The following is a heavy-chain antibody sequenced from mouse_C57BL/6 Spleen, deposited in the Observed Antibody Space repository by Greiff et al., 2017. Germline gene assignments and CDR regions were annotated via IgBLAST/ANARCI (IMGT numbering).Heavy chain of an antibody. CDR2: IYPGSGNT. CDR3: ARLEDYCFDY. V-gene: IGHV1-76*01. CDR1: GYTFTDYY. Sequence: QVQLQQSGAELVRPGASVKLSCKASGYTFTDYYINWVKQRPGQGLEWIARIYPGSGNTYYNEKFKGKATLTAEKSSSTAYMQLSSLTSEDSAVYFCARLEDYCFDYWGQGTTLTVSS. J-gene: IGHJ2*01.